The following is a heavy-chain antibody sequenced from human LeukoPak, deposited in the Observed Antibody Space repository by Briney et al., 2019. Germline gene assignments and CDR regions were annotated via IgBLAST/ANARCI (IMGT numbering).Heavy chain of an antibody. CDR3: ARVLFSRGWCAFDI. D-gene: IGHD6-19*01. CDR2: INHSVRT. J-gene: IGHJ3*02. Sequence: PSETLSLTCAVDGGSFSGYCWRWVRQPAGKGRGWIGEINHSVRTNYNPSLKSRVTISVDTSKNQFSLKLSSVTAADTAVYYCARVLFSRGWCAFDIWGQGTMVTVSS. V-gene: IGHV4-34*01. CDR1: GGSFSGYC.